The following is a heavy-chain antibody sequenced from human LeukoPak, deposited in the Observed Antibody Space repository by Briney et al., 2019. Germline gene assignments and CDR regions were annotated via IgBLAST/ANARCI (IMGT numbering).Heavy chain of an antibody. Sequence: PGGSLRLSCAASGFTFSSYAMRWVRQAPGKGLEWVAVISYDGSNKYYADSVKGRFTISRDNSKNTLYLQMNSLRAEDTAVYYCARDLGSSWYGGFDYWGQGTLVTVSS. CDR2: ISYDGSNK. CDR1: GFTFSSYA. CDR3: ARDLGSSWYGGFDY. D-gene: IGHD6-13*01. V-gene: IGHV3-30-3*01. J-gene: IGHJ4*02.